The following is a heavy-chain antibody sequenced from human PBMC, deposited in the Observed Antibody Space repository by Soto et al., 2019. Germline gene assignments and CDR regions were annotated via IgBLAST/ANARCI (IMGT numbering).Heavy chain of an antibody. J-gene: IGHJ5*02. Sequence: SGTLSLTCAVYGGSFSGYYWSWIRQPPGKGLEWIGEINHSGSTNYNPSLKSRVTISVDTSKNQFSLKLSSVTAADTAVYYCARRGPLLWFGELLHGANWFDPWGQGTLVTVSS. CDR3: ARRGPLLWFGELLHGANWFDP. CDR2: INHSGST. CDR1: GGSFSGYY. D-gene: IGHD3-10*01. V-gene: IGHV4-34*01.